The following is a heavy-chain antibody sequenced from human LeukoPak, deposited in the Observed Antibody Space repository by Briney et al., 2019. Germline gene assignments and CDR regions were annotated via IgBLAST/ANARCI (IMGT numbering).Heavy chain of an antibody. CDR2: ISSSSSYI. J-gene: IGHJ4*02. D-gene: IGHD6-13*01. CDR3: AKTRPLDSSSWSHGDY. CDR1: GFTFSSYS. V-gene: IGHV3-21*04. Sequence: GGSLRLSRAASGFTFSSYSMNWVRQAPGKGLEWVSSISSSSSYIYYADSVKGRFTISRDNAKNSLYLQMNSLRAEDTAVYYCAKTRPLDSSSWSHGDYWGQGTLVTVSS.